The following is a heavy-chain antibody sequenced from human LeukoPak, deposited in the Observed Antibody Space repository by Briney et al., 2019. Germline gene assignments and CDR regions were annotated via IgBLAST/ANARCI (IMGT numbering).Heavy chain of an antibody. D-gene: IGHD5-18*01. CDR1: GFTFSSHS. CDR3: ARAWSGYIYTFDY. CDR2: ISSSSTGI. V-gene: IGHV3-48*01. J-gene: IGHJ4*02. Sequence: PGGSLRLSCAASGFTFSSHSMNWVRQAPGKGLEWVAYISSSSTGIYYADSVKGRFIISRDNANNSLFLHMNSLRAEDTAVYYCARAWSGYIYTFDYWGQGTLVTVSS.